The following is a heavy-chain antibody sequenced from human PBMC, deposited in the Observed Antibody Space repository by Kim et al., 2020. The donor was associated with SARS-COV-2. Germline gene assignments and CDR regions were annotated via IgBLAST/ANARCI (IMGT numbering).Heavy chain of an antibody. Sequence: GGSLRLSCAASGFTFSTYNMNWVRQAPGKGLEWVSYISSSGSTIYYADSVKGRFTXPRDNAKNSLXXQXXSLRDEDTAVYYCARDXXXSGYYYGGWGQXTXVTVSS. CDR1: GFTFSTYN. D-gene: IGHD3-22*01. CDR2: ISSSGSTI. CDR3: ARDXXXSGYYYGG. J-gene: IGHJ4*02. V-gene: IGHV3-48*02.